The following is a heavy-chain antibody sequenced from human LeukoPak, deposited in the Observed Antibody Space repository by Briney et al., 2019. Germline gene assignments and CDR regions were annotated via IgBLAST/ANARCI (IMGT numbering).Heavy chain of an antibody. CDR1: FNSYW. D-gene: IGHD5-24*01. V-gene: IGHV5-51*01. CDR3: ARLYGYNSLPDY. J-gene: IGHJ4*02. Sequence: FNSYWIGWVRQMPGKGLEGMGIIYPGDSDTRYSPSFQGQVTISADKSISTAYVQWSSLKASDTAMYYCARLYGYNSLPDYWGQGTLVTVSS. CDR2: IYPGDSDT.